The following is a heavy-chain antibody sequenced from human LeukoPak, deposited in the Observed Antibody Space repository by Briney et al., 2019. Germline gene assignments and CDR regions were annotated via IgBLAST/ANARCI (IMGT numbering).Heavy chain of an antibody. CDR1: GYTFTSYD. CDR2: MNPNSGNT. CDR3: ARVAVTTRRLRHPYWFDP. V-gene: IGHV1-8*01. D-gene: IGHD4-17*01. Sequence: GASVKVSCKASGYTFTSYDINWVRQATGQGLEWMGWMNPNSGNTGYAQKFQGRVTMTRNTSISTAYMELSSLRSEDTAVYYCARVAVTTRRLRHPYWFDPWGQGTLVTVSS. J-gene: IGHJ5*02.